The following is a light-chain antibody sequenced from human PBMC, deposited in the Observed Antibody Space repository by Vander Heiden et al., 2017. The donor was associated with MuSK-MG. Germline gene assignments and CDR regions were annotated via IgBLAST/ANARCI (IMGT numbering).Light chain of an antibody. CDR1: SAAVGSYNR. CDR3: SSYTSSSTLV. CDR2: EVS. Sequence: QSALTQPPSVSGSPGQSVTIPCPGTSAAVGSYNRFSCYQPPPATPPILMLYEVSKRPSGVPGRFSGSTSGTTSSLTISGLQAEDDADYYCSSYTSSSTLVFGGGTKLTVL. J-gene: IGLJ2*01. V-gene: IGLV2-18*02.